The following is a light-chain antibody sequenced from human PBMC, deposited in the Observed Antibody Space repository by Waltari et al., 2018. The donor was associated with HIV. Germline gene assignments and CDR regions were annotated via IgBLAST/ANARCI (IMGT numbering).Light chain of an antibody. V-gene: IGLV1-47*01. CDR2: RNN. CDR1: RSNIGTNY. CDR3: ATWDDSLSGRL. Sequence: QSVLTQPPSASGTPGQRVTISCSGSRSNIGTNYVYWYQHLPGTAPKVLIYRNNQRPSGVPDRFSGSKSGTSAYLAISGLRSEDEADYYCATWDDSLSGRLFGGGTKPTVL. J-gene: IGLJ2*01.